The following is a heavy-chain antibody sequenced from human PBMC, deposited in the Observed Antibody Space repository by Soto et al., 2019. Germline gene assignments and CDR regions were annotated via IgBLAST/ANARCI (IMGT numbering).Heavy chain of an antibody. J-gene: IGHJ4*02. D-gene: IGHD3-3*01. Sequence: GGSLRLSCAASGFTFSNAWMNWVRQAPGKGLEWVGRIKSKTDGGTTDYAAPVKGRFTISRDDSKNTLYLQMNSLKTEDTAVYYCTTDSPGELRFLEWLLFTESYWGQGTLVTVSS. CDR2: IKSKTDGGTT. V-gene: IGHV3-15*07. CDR3: TTDSPGELRFLEWLLFTESY. CDR1: GFTFSNAW.